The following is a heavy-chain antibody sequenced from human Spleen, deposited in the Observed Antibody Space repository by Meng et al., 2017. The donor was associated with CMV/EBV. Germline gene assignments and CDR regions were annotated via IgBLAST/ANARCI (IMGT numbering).Heavy chain of an antibody. Sequence: VSGDSINNGDYSSNWIRQHPRRGLEWLGYIHYTGSAYYNPSVRTPVIMSVDPSKNQFSLRLTSVTAADTAVYYCAGADYYDSSGPEYWGQGILVTVSS. D-gene: IGHD3-22*01. V-gene: IGHV4-31*01. J-gene: IGHJ4*02. CDR1: GDSINNGDYS. CDR2: IHYTGSA. CDR3: AGADYYDSSGPEY.